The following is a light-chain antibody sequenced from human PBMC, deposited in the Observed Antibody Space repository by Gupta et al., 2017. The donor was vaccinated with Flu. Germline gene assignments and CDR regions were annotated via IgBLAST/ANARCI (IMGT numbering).Light chain of an antibody. CDR1: QSVSSN. CDR2: GAS. CDR3: QEYKNWPRT. Sequence: EIVMTQSPATLSVSPGERATLSCRSSQSVSSNLAWYQQKPGQAPRLLIYGASTRATCIPARVSGSGSGTEFTLTISSLQSEDFAVYYCQEYKNWPRTFGQGTKVEIK. V-gene: IGKV3-15*01. J-gene: IGKJ1*01.